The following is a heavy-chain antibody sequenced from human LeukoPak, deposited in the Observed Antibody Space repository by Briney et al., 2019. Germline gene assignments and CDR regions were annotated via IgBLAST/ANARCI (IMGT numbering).Heavy chain of an antibody. CDR2: INPSGGST. Sequence: ASVKVSCKASGYTFTSYYMHWVRQAPGQGLEWMGIINPSGGSTSYAQKFQGGVTMTRDTSTSAVYMELSSLRSEDTAVYYCARDGHGFEGLFDYWGQGTLVTVPS. D-gene: IGHD3-16*01. V-gene: IGHV1-46*01. J-gene: IGHJ4*02. CDR1: GYTFTSYY. CDR3: ARDGHGFEGLFDY.